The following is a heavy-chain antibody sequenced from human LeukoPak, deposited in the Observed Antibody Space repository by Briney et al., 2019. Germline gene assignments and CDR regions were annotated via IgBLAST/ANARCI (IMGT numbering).Heavy chain of an antibody. D-gene: IGHD6-19*01. V-gene: IGHV4-34*01. J-gene: IGHJ4*02. CDR1: GGSFSYYY. CDR3: AREREEGGAWYERPHFDY. Sequence: PSETLSLTCAVYGGSFSYYYWAWIRQSPGRGLEWIGQINHSGSTNYNPSLKSRVTISVDTSKNQFSLKVRSVTAADTALYYCAREREEGGAWYERPHFDYWGQGALVTVSS. CDR2: INHSGST.